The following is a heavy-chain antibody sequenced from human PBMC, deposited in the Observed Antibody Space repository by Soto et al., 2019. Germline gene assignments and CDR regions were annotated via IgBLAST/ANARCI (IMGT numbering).Heavy chain of an antibody. V-gene: IGHV3-74*01. D-gene: IGHD3-9*01. CDR3: AKDPYVLRYFDTTRAFDY. CDR1: GFTFSSYW. CDR2: INSDGSST. Sequence: GGSLRLSCAASGFTFSSYWMHWVRQAPGKGLVWVSRINSDGSSTSYADSVKGRFTISRDNSKNTLYLQMNSLRAENTAVYYCAKDPYVLRYFDTTRAFDYWGQGTLVTVSS. J-gene: IGHJ4*02.